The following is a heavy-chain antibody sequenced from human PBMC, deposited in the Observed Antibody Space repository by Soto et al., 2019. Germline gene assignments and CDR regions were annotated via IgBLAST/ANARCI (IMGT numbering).Heavy chain of an antibody. J-gene: IGHJ4*02. Sequence: PGGSLRLSCAVSGFTFSNHAMSWVRQAPGKGLEWVSAISTAVGATYYADSVKGRFTISRDDSNNTLYLQMNSLRAEDTAVYYCAKDRTAAARNFDYWGQGTPVTVS. V-gene: IGHV3-23*01. CDR2: ISTAVGAT. CDR3: AKDRTAAARNFDY. CDR1: GFTFSNHA. D-gene: IGHD6-13*01.